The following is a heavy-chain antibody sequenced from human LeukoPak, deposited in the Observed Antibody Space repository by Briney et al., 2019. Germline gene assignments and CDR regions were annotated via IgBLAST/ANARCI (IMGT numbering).Heavy chain of an antibody. CDR3: ARVRGTKFLDY. CDR2: ISSSSSTI. D-gene: IGHD3-16*01. Sequence: GGSLRLSCAASGFTFSSYSMNWVRQAPGKGLEWVSYISSSSSTIYYADSVKGRFTISRDNAKNSPYLQMNSLRAEDTAVYYCARVRGTKFLDYWGQGTLVTVSS. CDR1: GFTFSSYS. V-gene: IGHV3-48*01. J-gene: IGHJ4*02.